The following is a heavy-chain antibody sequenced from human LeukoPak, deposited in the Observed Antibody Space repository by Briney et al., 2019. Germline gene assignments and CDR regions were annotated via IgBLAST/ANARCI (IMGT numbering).Heavy chain of an antibody. CDR1: GYTFTSYA. Sequence: ASVKVSCKASGYTFTSYAMNWVRQAPGQGLEWMGRISAYNGNTNYAQKLQGRVTMTTDTSTSTAYMELRSLRSDDTAVYYCARDREIVRYYYYYYYMDVWGKGTTVTVSS. CDR2: ISAYNGNT. CDR3: ARDREIVRYYYYYYYMDV. D-gene: IGHD2/OR15-2a*01. J-gene: IGHJ6*03. V-gene: IGHV1-18*01.